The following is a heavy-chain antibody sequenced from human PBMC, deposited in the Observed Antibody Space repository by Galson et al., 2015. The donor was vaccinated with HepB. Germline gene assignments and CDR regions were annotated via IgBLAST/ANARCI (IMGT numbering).Heavy chain of an antibody. Sequence: SLRLSCAASGFTFSSYGMHWVRQAPGKGLEWVAVISYDGSNKYYADSVKGRFTISRDNSKNTLYLQMNSLRAEDTAVYYCAKGDRSSSWPRGWFDPWGQGTLVTVSS. CDR1: GFTFSSYG. J-gene: IGHJ5*02. CDR3: AKGDRSSSWPRGWFDP. CDR2: ISYDGSNK. D-gene: IGHD6-13*01. V-gene: IGHV3-30*18.